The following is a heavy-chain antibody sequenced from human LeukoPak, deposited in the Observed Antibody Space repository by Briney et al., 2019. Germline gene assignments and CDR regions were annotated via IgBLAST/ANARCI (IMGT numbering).Heavy chain of an antibody. D-gene: IGHD2-2*01. Sequence: SETLSLTCTVSGGSVSSGSYYWSWIRQPPGKGLEWIGYIYYSGNTNYNPSLKRRVTISVDTSKNQFSLKLSSVTAADTAVYYCARDQCTSTSCYALYGMDVWGKGTTVTVS. V-gene: IGHV4-61*01. J-gene: IGHJ6*04. CDR2: IYYSGNT. CDR3: ARDQCTSTSCYALYGMDV. CDR1: GGSVSSGSYY.